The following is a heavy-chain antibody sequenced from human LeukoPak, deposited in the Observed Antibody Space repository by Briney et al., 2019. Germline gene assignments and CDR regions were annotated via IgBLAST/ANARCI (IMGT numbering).Heavy chain of an antibody. D-gene: IGHD6-19*01. V-gene: IGHV3-30*18. J-gene: IGHJ4*02. CDR1: GFTFSSYG. CDR2: ISYDGSNK. CDR3: AKESSGGWYFDY. Sequence: GGSLRLSCAASGFTFSSYGMHWVRQAPGKGLEWVAVISYDGSNKYYADSVKGRFTISRDNSKNSLYLQMNSLRAEDTAVYYCAKESSGGWYFDYWGQGTLVTVSS.